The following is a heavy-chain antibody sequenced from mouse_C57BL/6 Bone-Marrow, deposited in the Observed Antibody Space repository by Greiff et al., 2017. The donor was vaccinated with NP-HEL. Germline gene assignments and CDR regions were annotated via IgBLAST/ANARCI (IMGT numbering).Heavy chain of an antibody. J-gene: IGHJ3*01. CDR2: IDPSDSET. CDR1: GYTFTSYW. V-gene: IGHV1-52*01. D-gene: IGHD2-2*01. Sequence: QVQLKQPGAELVRPGSSVKLSCKASGYTFTSYWMHWVKQRPIQGLEWIGNIDPSDSETHYNQKFKDKATLTVDKSSSTAYMQLSSLTSEDSAVYYCARERAYGYPWFAYWGQGTLVTVSA. CDR3: ARERAYGYPWFAY.